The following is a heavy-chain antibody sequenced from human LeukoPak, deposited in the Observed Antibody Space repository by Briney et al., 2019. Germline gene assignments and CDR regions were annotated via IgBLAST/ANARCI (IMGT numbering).Heavy chain of an antibody. CDR2: INPSGGST. Sequence: ASVKVSCKASGYTFTSYYMHWVRQAPGQGLEWMGIINPSGGSTSYAQKFQGRVTMTRDTSTSTVYMELSSLRSGDTAVYYCARDLRHQWLVVGAFDPWGQGTLVTVSS. J-gene: IGHJ5*02. CDR1: GYTFTSYY. V-gene: IGHV1-46*01. D-gene: IGHD6-19*01. CDR3: ARDLRHQWLVVGAFDP.